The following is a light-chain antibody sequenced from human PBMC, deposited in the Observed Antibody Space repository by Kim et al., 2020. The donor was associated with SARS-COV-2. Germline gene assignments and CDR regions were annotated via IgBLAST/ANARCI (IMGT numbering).Light chain of an antibody. V-gene: IGKV1-5*03. Sequence: DIQMTQSPSTLSASVGDRVTITCRASQSISSWLAWYQQKPGKAPKLLIYKASSLESGVPSRFSGSGSGTEFTLTISSLQPDDFATYHCQQYNSYSYTLGQGTKLEI. CDR1: QSISSW. CDR2: KAS. J-gene: IGKJ2*01. CDR3: QQYNSYSYT.